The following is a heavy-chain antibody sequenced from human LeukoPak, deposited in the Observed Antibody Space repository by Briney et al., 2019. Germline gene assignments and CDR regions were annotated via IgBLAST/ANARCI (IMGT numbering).Heavy chain of an antibody. CDR1: GYTFTGYY. CDR2: INPNSGGT. Sequence: ASVKVSCKASGYTFTGYYMHWVRQAPGQGLEWIGWINPNSGGTNYAQKFQGRVTMTRDASINTAYMELSSLIFDDTAIYYCAKIVNRRWEKDALAIWGQGTAVIVSS. J-gene: IGHJ3*02. D-gene: IGHD1-26*01. V-gene: IGHV1-2*02. CDR3: AKIVNRRWEKDALAI.